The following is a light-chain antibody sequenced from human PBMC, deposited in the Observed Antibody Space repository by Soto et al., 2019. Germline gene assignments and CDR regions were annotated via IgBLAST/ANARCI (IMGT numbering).Light chain of an antibody. CDR1: QSVRTN. J-gene: IGKJ1*01. CDR3: QQYFNWPLTWT. V-gene: IGKV3-15*01. CDR2: GAS. Sequence: EFVLTQSPATLTVSAGGTVTLSCRASQSVRTNVAWYQQIPGQAPRLLVYGASTRATGVPARFTGSGSGIEFSLTISSLLSEDSAFYYCQQYFNWPLTWTFGPGTKVDI.